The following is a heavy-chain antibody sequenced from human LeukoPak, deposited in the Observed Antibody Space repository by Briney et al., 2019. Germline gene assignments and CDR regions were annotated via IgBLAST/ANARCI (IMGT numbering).Heavy chain of an antibody. J-gene: IGHJ4*02. CDR1: GFTFSSYA. D-gene: IGHD6-19*01. V-gene: IGHV3-23*01. CDR2: ISSSGGST. CDR3: AKQGGAVAYTVRDH. Sequence: GGSLRLSCAASGFTFSSYAMSWVRQAPGKGLEWVSVISSSGGSTYYADSVKGRFTISRDNSRNTLDLQMNSLRVEDTAVYFCAKQGGAVAYTVRDHWGQGTLVTVSS.